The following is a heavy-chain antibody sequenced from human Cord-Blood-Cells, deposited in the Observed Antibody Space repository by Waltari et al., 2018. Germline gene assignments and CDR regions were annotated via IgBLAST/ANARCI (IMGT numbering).Heavy chain of an antibody. CDR2: IYYSGST. D-gene: IGHD3-3*01. Sequence: QVQLQESGPGLVKPSETLSLTCTGSGGSIGSYYWRWIRHPPGKGLEWIGYIYYSGSTNYNPSLKSRVTISVDTSKNQFSLKLSSVTAADTAVYYCARVVSELSYYDFWSGYYDAFDIWGQGTMVTVSS. V-gene: IGHV4-59*01. CDR3: ARVVSELSYYDFWSGYYDAFDI. CDR1: GGSIGSYY. J-gene: IGHJ3*02.